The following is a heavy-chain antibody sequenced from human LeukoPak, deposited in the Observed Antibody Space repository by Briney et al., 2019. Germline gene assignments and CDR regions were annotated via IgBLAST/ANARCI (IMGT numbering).Heavy chain of an antibody. J-gene: IGHJ4*02. V-gene: IGHV3-7*01. Sequence: GGSLRLSCAASGFTFSSYWMNWARQAPGKGLEWVASINHNGNVNYYVDSVKGRFTISRDNSRNTLYLQMNSLRAEDTAVYYCARGEGDYDILTGDYWGQGTLVTVSS. D-gene: IGHD3-9*01. CDR2: INHNGNVN. CDR1: GFTFSSYW. CDR3: ARGEGDYDILTGDY.